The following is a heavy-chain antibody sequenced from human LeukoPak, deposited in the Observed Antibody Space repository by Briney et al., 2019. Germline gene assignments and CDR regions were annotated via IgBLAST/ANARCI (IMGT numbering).Heavy chain of an antibody. Sequence: GGSLRLSCAASGFSFSDYGMHWVRQAPGKGLEWVAFSPHDKNEVSEADSVKGRFTISRDKSKNTLYLQMNSLRAEDTAVYYCAKDTAVRYRLINWFDPWGQGTLVTVSS. CDR2: SPHDKNEV. J-gene: IGHJ5*02. D-gene: IGHD3-16*02. CDR3: AKDTAVRYRLINWFDP. V-gene: IGHV3-30*02. CDR1: GFSFSDYG.